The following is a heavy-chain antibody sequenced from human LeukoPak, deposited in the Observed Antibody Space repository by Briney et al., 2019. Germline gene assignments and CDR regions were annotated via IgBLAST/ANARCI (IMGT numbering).Heavy chain of an antibody. CDR2: IYYSGST. V-gene: IGHV4-59*12. CDR1: GGSISSYY. Sequence: SETLSLTCTVSGGSISSYYWSWIRQPPGKGLEWIGYIYYSGSTNYNPSLKSRVTISVDTSENQFSLRLSSVTAADTAVYYCARLAPAGYFDYWGQGTLVTVSS. D-gene: IGHD3-10*01. CDR3: ARLAPAGYFDY. J-gene: IGHJ4*02.